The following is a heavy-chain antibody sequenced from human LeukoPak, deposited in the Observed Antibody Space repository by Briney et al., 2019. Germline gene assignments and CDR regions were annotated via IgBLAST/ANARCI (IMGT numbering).Heavy chain of an antibody. J-gene: IGHJ2*01. Sequence: GGSLRLSCAASGFTFSTYWMHWVRQIPGKGLVWVSRIHRDGTSTHYADSVRGRFSTSSNTDEDTLYLQMNSLRAEDTAVYYCAREQEAAGNWFFDRWGRGTLVTVSS. CDR3: AREQEAAGNWFFDR. CDR2: IHRDGTST. CDR1: GFTFSTYW. V-gene: IGHV3-74*01. D-gene: IGHD6-13*01.